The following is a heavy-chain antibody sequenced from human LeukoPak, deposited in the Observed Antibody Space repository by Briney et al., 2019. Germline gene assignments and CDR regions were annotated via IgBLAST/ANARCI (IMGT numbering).Heavy chain of an antibody. Sequence: SENLSPTCDVSGGSMNNSYWSWIRQPAGEGLEWIGRIYATGSTDYNPSLKSRMTMSIDTSKNQFSLKLTSVTAADTAVYFCARDKALDSDGSGFYYNRGLDCWGQGTLVIVSS. V-gene: IGHV4-4*07. D-gene: IGHD3-22*01. J-gene: IGHJ4*02. CDR3: ARDKALDSDGSGFYYNRGLDC. CDR1: GGSMNNSY. CDR2: IYATGST.